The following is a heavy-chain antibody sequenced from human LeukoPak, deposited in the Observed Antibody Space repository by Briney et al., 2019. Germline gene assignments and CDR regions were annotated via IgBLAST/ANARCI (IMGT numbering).Heavy chain of an antibody. CDR1: GGSFSGYY. CDR2: INFSGST. Sequence: SETLSLTCAVYGGSFSGYYWSWIRQPPGKGLEWIGEINFSGSTNYNPSLKSRVTISVDTSKNQYSLKLSSVTAADTAVYYGARARSGSSSWYGKNTRGKFDYWGQGTLVAVSS. D-gene: IGHD6-13*01. V-gene: IGHV4-34*01. CDR3: ARARSGSSSWYGKNTRGKFDY. J-gene: IGHJ4*02.